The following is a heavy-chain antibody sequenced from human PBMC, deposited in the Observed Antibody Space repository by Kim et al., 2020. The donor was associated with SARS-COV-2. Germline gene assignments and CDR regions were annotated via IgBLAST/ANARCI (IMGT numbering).Heavy chain of an antibody. CDR1: GFTFSSYA. CDR2: ISGSGGST. Sequence: GGSLRLSCAASGFTFSSYAMSWVRQAPGKGLEWVSAISGSGGSTYYADSVKGRFTISRDNSKNTLYLQMNSLRAEDTAVYYCAKEGGSSWYGYSYYGLDVWGQGTTVTVSS. CDR3: AKEGGSSWYGYSYYGLDV. D-gene: IGHD6-13*01. V-gene: IGHV3-23*01. J-gene: IGHJ6*02.